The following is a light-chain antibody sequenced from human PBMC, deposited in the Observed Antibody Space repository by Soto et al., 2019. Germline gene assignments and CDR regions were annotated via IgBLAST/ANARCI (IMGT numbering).Light chain of an antibody. Sequence: QSVLTQPASVSGSPGQSITISCTGTSGDVGGYNYVSWYQLDPGKAPKLIIYEVNNRPSGVSSRFSGSKSGNTASLTISGLQAEDEADYYCTSYTSSGPWVFGGGTKLTVL. V-gene: IGLV2-14*01. CDR2: EVN. J-gene: IGLJ3*02. CDR1: SGDVGGYNY. CDR3: TSYTSSGPWV.